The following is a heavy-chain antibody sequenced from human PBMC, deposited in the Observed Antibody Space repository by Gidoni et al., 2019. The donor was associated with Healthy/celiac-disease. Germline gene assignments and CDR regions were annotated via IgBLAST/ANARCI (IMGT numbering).Heavy chain of an antibody. V-gene: IGHV3-33*01. CDR2: IWYDGSNK. CDR3: ARGFPIGIQLWLWAFDI. J-gene: IGHJ3*02. D-gene: IGHD5-18*01. Sequence: QVQLVESGGGVVQPGRSLRLSCAGSGFTFSSYGMHWVRQAPGKGLEWVAVIWYDGSNKYYADSVKGRFTISRDNSKNTLYLQMNSLRAEDTAVYYCARGFPIGIQLWLWAFDIWGQGTMVTVSS. CDR1: GFTFSSYG.